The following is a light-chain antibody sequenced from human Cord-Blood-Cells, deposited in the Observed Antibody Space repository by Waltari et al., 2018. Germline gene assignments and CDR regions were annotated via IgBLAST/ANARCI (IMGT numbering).Light chain of an antibody. J-gene: IGKJ5*01. Sequence: IALTQSPATLSFSPGERAPFSCRDSQSVSSYLAWYQQKPGQAPRLLIYDASNRATGIPARFSGSGSGTDFTLTISSLEPEDFAVYYCQQRSNWPPTFGQGTRLEIK. CDR1: QSVSSY. V-gene: IGKV3-11*01. CDR2: DAS. CDR3: QQRSNWPPT.